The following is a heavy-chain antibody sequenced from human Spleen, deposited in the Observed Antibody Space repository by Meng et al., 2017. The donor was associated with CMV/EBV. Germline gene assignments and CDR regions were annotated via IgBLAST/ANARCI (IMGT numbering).Heavy chain of an antibody. CDR2: ISYDGSDK. D-gene: IGHD3-16*02. V-gene: IGHV3-30*04. CDR1: GFTFGDYA. J-gene: IGHJ4*02. CDR3: ARGDHYVWGSYRMAY. Sequence: GSLLKISCTASGFTFGDYAMSWVRQAPGKGLEWVALISYDGSDKYYADSVKGRFTISRDNSNNTLYLQMNSLRAEDSAVYYCARGDHYVWGSYRMAYWGQGTLVTVSS.